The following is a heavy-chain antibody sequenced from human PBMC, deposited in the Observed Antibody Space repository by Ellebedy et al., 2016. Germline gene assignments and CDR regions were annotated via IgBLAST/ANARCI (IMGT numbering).Heavy chain of an antibody. Sequence: SETLSLTCAVYGGSFSGYYWSWIRQPPGKGLEWIGEINHSGSTNYSPSLKSRVTISVDTSKNQFSLKLSSVTAADTAVYYCARGRTTVTTWYYYGMDVWGQGTTVTVSS. J-gene: IGHJ6*02. V-gene: IGHV4-34*01. CDR2: INHSGST. CDR3: ARGRTTVTTWYYYGMDV. D-gene: IGHD4-17*01. CDR1: GGSFSGYY.